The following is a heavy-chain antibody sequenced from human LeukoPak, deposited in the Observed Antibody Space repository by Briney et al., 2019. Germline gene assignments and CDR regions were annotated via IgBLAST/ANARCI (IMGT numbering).Heavy chain of an antibody. V-gene: IGHV3-23*01. CDR2: ISGSGGST. Sequence: GGSLRLSCAASGFTFSSYAMSWVRQAPGKGLEWVSAISGSGGSTYYADSVKGRSTISRDNSKNTLYLQMNSLRAEDTAVYYCAKDFYDEVSNWFDPWGQGTLATVSS. J-gene: IGHJ5*02. CDR1: GFTFSSYA. D-gene: IGHD2/OR15-2a*01. CDR3: AKDFYDEVSNWFDP.